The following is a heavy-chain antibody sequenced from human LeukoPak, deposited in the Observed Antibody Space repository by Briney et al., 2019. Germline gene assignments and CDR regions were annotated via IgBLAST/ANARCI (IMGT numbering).Heavy chain of an antibody. J-gene: IGHJ3*02. CDR3: ARAGELLQGGAFDI. V-gene: IGHV4-39*07. CDR2: INHSGST. Sequence: SETLSLTCTVSGGSISSSSYYWGWIRQPPGKGLEWIGEINHSGSTNYNPSLKSRVTISVDTSKNQFSLKLSSVTAADTAVYYCARAGELLQGGAFDIWGQGTMVTVSS. D-gene: IGHD1-26*01. CDR1: GGSISSSSYY.